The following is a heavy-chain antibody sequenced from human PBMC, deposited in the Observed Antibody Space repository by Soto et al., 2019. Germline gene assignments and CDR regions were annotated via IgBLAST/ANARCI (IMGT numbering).Heavy chain of an antibody. CDR1: GESFSKYF. D-gene: IGHD3-10*01. CDR3: ARAMAMVRGVITRFYYYYGMDV. V-gene: IGHV4-34*01. J-gene: IGHJ6*02. Sequence: SETLSLTCAVYGESFSKYFWHWIRQSPGKGLEWIGEINDRGDTRYNPSLKSRVTISVDTSKNQFSLKLSSVTAADTAVYYCARAMAMVRGVITRFYYYYGMDVWGQGTTVTVSS. CDR2: INDRGDT.